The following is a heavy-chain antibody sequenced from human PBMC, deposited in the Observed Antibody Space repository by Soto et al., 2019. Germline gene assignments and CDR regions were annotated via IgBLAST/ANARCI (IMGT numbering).Heavy chain of an antibody. CDR3: ARGPGDGRISY. CDR1: GYSISSSNW. Sequence: PSETLSLTCAVSGYSISSSNWWGWIRQPPGKGLEWIGYIYYSGSTYYNPSLKSRITISVDTSKNQFSLKLSSVTAADTAVYYCARGPGDGRISYWGQGTLVTVS. J-gene: IGHJ4*02. V-gene: IGHV4-28*03. D-gene: IGHD1-26*01. CDR2: IYYSGST.